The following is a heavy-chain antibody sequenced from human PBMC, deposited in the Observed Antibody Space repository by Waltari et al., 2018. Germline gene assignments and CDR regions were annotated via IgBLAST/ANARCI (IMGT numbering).Heavy chain of an antibody. V-gene: IGHV1-18*04. Sequence: QVQLVQSGAEVTKPGASVKVSCRGSGSTFLDYGLTWLRQAPGQGLEWLGWIGPYNGVTNYAQKVQGRMTVTADTYTSTAYMELRSLTSNDTAVYYCAKMHGGNFISDAYDIWGQGTMVTVSS. J-gene: IGHJ3*02. CDR3: AKMHGGNFISDAYDI. CDR1: GSTFLDYG. CDR2: IGPYNGVT. D-gene: IGHD2-21*02.